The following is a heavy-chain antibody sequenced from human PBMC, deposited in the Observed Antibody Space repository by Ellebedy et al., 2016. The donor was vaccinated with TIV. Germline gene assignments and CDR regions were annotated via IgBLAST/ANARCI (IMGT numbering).Heavy chain of an antibody. CDR1: GGSISSSSYF. J-gene: IGHJ4*02. CDR3: ARPLRSTVTTSTYFDY. CDR2: IYYSGST. D-gene: IGHD4-17*01. V-gene: IGHV4-39*01. Sequence: SETLSLTXTVSGGSISSSSYFWGWIRQPPGKGLEWIGIIYYSGSTYYNPSLNSRVSISLDTSKNQFSLNLSSVTASDTAVYYCARPLRSTVTTSTYFDYWGQGTLVTVSS.